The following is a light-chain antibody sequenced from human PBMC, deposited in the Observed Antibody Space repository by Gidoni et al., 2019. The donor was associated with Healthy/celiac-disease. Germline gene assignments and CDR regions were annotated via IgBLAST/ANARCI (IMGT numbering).Light chain of an antibody. CDR2: DTS. V-gene: IGLV7-46*01. CDR3: LLSYSGARWV. Sequence: QAVVTQEPSLTVSTGGPVTLTCGSSPGAVTSVHYPYCVQQKPGQAPRTLIYDTSYKHSWTPARCSGSLLGGKAALTLSGAQPEDEAESYCLLSYSGARWVFGGGTKLTVL. J-gene: IGLJ3*02. CDR1: PGAVTSVHY.